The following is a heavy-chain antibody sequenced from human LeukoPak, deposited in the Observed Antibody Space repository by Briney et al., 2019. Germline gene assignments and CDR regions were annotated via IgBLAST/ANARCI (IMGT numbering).Heavy chain of an antibody. CDR2: INHSGST. Sequence: SETLSLTCAVYGGSFSGYYWSWIRQPPGKGLEWIGEINHSGSTNYNPSLKSRVTISVDTSKNQFSLKLSSVTAADTAVYYCARGGRYCSGGSCYSDLLNWFDPWGQGTLVTVSS. CDR1: GGSFSGYY. D-gene: IGHD2-15*01. V-gene: IGHV4-34*01. J-gene: IGHJ5*02. CDR3: ARGGRYCSGGSCYSDLLNWFDP.